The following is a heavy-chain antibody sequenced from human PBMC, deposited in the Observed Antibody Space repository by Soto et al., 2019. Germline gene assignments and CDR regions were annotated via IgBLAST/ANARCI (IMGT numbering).Heavy chain of an antibody. D-gene: IGHD3-10*01. CDR3: AKDRDYPRDYFHY. Sequence: PVGSLRLSCAASGFTLGRYGMSWVRQAPGKGLEWVSAVSPNGQGIYYADSVRGRFTISRDFSKNTVFLHMDSLRAEDTAVYYCAKDRDYPRDYFHYWGQGTLVTVLL. CDR1: GFTLGRYG. CDR2: VSPNGQGI. V-gene: IGHV3-23*01. J-gene: IGHJ4*02.